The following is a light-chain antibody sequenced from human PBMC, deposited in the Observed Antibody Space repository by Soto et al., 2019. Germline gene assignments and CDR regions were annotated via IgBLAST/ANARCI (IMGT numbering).Light chain of an antibody. J-gene: IGKJ4*01. V-gene: IGKV1-39*01. CDR3: QQSYSNPLT. Sequence: DIQMTQSPSSLSASVEDRVIITCRASQSISNHLNWYQQKPGKAPKLLIFAASSLQSGVPSRFSGSRSGPDFTLTISSLQPEDSATYYCQQSYSNPLTFGGGTKVEIK. CDR2: AAS. CDR1: QSISNH.